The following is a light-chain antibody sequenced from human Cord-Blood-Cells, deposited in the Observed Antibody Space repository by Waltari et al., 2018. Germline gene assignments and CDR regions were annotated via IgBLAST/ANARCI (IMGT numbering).Light chain of an antibody. Sequence: QSVLTPPPSASGTPGQRVTISCSGSSSNIGSNTVNWYQQLPGTAPKHLTHSNNQRPSGVPDRFSGSKSGTSASLAISGLQSEDEADYYCAAWDDSLNGWVFGGGTKLTVL. V-gene: IGLV1-44*01. CDR1: SSNIGSNT. CDR3: AAWDDSLNGWV. J-gene: IGLJ3*02. CDR2: SNN.